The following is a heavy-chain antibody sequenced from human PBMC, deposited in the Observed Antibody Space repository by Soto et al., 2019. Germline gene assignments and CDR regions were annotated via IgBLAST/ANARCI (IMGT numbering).Heavy chain of an antibody. CDR1: GDSIGTRY. V-gene: IGHV4-59*11. CDR2: IYYSGST. Sequence: SETLSLTCTISGDSIGTRYWSWIRQPPGKGLEWIGYIYYSGSTKYNPSLQSRVTMSVDRSKNQFSLKLSSVTAADTAVYYCARVAYCGGDCYRGFDPWGQGTLVTVS. CDR3: ARVAYCGGDCYRGFDP. J-gene: IGHJ5*02. D-gene: IGHD2-21*02.